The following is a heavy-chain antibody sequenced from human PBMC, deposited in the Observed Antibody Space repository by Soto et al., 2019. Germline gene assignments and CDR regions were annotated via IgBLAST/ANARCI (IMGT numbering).Heavy chain of an antibody. CDR1: GGSISSSNW. V-gene: IGHV4-4*02. CDR3: ARGRYCSGGRCYSTQDY. D-gene: IGHD2-15*01. J-gene: IGHJ4*02. Sequence: QVQLQESGPGLVKPSGTLSLTCAVSGGSISSSNWWSWVRQPPGKGLEWIGEIYHSGSTNYNPSLKSRVTIAVDKSKHQFYLKLSSVTAADTAVYYCARGRYCSGGRCYSTQDYWGQGTLVTVSS. CDR2: IYHSGST.